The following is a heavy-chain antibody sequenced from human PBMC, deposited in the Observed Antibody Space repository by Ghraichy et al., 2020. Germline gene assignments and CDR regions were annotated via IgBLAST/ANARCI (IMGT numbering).Heavy chain of an antibody. V-gene: IGHV4-30-2*01. D-gene: IGHD5-12*01. Sequence: SETLSLTCAVSGGSISSGGYSWSWIRQPPGKGLEWIGYIYHSGSTYYNPSLKSRVTISVDRSKNQFSLKLSSVTAADTAVYYCVRAVGGYDSLDAFDIWGQGTMVTVSS. CDR3: VRAVGGYDSLDAFDI. CDR1: GGSISSGGYS. CDR2: IYHSGST. J-gene: IGHJ3*02.